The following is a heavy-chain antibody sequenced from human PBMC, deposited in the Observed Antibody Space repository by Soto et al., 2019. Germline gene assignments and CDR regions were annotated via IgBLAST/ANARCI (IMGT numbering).Heavy chain of an antibody. D-gene: IGHD3-10*01. V-gene: IGHV4-30-4*01. CDR1: GGSISSGDYY. CDR3: ARASDYYGSGIGGWFDP. J-gene: IGHJ5*02. CDR2: IYYSGST. Sequence: SETLSLTCTVSGGSISSGDYYWSWIRQPPGKGLEWIGYIYYSGSTYYNPSLKSRVTISVDTSKNQFSLKLSSVTAADTAVYYCARASDYYGSGIGGWFDPWGKGTLVTVS.